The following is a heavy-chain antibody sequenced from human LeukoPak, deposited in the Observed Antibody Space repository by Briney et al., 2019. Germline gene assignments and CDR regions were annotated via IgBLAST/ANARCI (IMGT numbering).Heavy chain of an antibody. CDR3: AKDRGGGGSCIDY. CDR1: GFTFSSYG. D-gene: IGHD2-15*01. J-gene: IGHJ4*02. CDR2: IWYDGSNK. V-gene: IGHV3-33*06. Sequence: PGGSLRLSCAASGFTFSSYGIHWVRQAPGKGLEWVAVIWYDGSNKYYADSVKGRFTISRDNSKNTLYLQMNSLRAEDTAVYYCAKDRGGGGSCIDYWGQGTLVTVSS.